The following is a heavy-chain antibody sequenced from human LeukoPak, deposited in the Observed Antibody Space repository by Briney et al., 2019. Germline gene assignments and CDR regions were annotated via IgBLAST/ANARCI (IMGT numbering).Heavy chain of an antibody. CDR3: AELTSMVEQY. V-gene: IGHV3-74*01. J-gene: IGHJ4*02. CDR2: INSDGIST. D-gene: IGHD3-10*01. Sequence: GGSLRLSCAASGVSFSRTWMHWVRQAPGKGLVWVSHINSDGISTTYAVSVKGRFTISRDNTKDMVYLQMNSLRAEDTAVYYCAELTSMVEQYWGQGTLVTVSS. CDR1: GVSFSRTW.